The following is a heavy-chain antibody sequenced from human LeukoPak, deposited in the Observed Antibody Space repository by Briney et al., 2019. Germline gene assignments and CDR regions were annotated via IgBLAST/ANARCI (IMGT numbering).Heavy chain of an antibody. Sequence: SETPSLTSSVSTDSTNTYYWTWIRRSPGKRLEWSGHIYLSGNTDYNPSLKGRVTISVDMSRKEFPLNLASVTVADTALYACVRLRGELLAHYFDHWGQGSLVIVSS. CDR3: VRLRGELLAHYFDH. V-gene: IGHV4-59*01. J-gene: IGHJ4*02. CDR2: IYLSGNT. D-gene: IGHD1-7*01. CDR1: TDSTNTYY.